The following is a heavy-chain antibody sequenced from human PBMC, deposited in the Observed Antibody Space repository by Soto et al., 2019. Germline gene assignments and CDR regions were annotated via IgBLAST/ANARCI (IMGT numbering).Heavy chain of an antibody. J-gene: IGHJ4*02. CDR2: INHSGST. CDR1: GGSFSGYY. Sequence: QVQLQQWGAGLLKLSETLSLTCAVYGGSFSGYYWSWIRQPPGKGLEWIGEINHSGSTNYNPSLKSRVTISVDTSKNQFSLKLSSVTAADTAVYYCARGPFWSGYYTTPPDYWGQGTLVTVSS. CDR3: ARGPFWSGYYTTPPDY. V-gene: IGHV4-34*01. D-gene: IGHD3-3*01.